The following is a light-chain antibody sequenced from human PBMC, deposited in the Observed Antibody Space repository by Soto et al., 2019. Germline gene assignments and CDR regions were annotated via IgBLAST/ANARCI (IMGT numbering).Light chain of an antibody. Sequence: DSQMTQSPSSLSASVGERLTITCRASQSISSWLAWYQQKPGTAPKVLIYHASNLQSGVPSRFSGSGSGTEFTLTISRLQPDDFATYYCQQYNSYSFGQGTKVDI. CDR3: QQYNSYS. CDR2: HAS. J-gene: IGKJ1*01. CDR1: QSISSW. V-gene: IGKV1-5*01.